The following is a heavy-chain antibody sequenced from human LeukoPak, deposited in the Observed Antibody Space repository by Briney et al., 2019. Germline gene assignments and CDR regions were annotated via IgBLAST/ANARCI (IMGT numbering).Heavy chain of an antibody. D-gene: IGHD5-18*01. J-gene: IGHJ5*02. CDR1: GYSFTSYW. CDR2: IYPGDSDT. V-gene: IGHV5-51*01. Sequence: GESLKISCKGSGYSFTSYWIAWVRQMPGKGLEWMGIIYPGDSDTRYSPSFQGQVTISADKSISTAYLQLSSLKASDTAVYYCARSPGGFTYGRNWFDPWGQGTLVSVSS. CDR3: ARSPGGFTYGRNWFDP.